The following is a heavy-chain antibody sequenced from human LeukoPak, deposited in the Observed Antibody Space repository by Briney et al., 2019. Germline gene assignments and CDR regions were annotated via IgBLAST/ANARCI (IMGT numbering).Heavy chain of an antibody. V-gene: IGHV3-7*01. CDR1: GFTISNYG. J-gene: IGHJ4*02. Sequence: GGSLRLSCTASGFTISNYGMTWVRQAPGKGLEWVAKINQDGSEKYYVDSVKGRFTISRDNAKNSLYLQMNSLRAEDTAVYYCLRDLGPFDYWGQGTLVTVSS. CDR3: LRDLGPFDY. CDR2: INQDGSEK.